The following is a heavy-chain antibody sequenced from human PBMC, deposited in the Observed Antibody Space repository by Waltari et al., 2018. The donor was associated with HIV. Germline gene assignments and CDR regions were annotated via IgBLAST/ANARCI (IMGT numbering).Heavy chain of an antibody. CDR1: GFSVSSYW. J-gene: IGHJ4*02. Sequence: EVPLVQSGGGLIKPAGSLCLSCAASGFSVSSYWMHWVRQTPGKGLVWVSRINIDGSRIDYADSVRGRFTISRDSAKNTLSLQMNSLTEEDTAVYYCSRDTFGEYDYWGQGTLVTVSS. CDR2: INIDGSRI. CDR3: SRDTFGEYDY. D-gene: IGHD3-10*01. V-gene: IGHV3-74*01.